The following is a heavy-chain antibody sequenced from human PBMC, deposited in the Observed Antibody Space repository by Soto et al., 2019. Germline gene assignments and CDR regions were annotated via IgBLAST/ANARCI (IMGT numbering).Heavy chain of an antibody. J-gene: IGHJ4*02. V-gene: IGHV3-30-3*01. CDR1: GFTFSSYA. CDR2: ISYDGSNK. D-gene: IGHD3-16*01. CDR3: ARGRREGDFDY. Sequence: QVQLVESGGGVVQPGRSLRLSCAASGFTFSSYAMHWVRQAPSKGLEWVAVISYDGSNKYYADSVKGRFTISRDNSRNTLYLQMNSLRAEATAVYYCARGRREGDFDYWGQGTLVTVSS.